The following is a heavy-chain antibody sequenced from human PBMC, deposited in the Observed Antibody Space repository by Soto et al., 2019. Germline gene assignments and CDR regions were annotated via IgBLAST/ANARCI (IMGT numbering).Heavy chain of an antibody. Sequence: QVQLVQSGAEVKKPGSSVKVSCKASGGTFSSYAISWVRQAPGQGLEWMGGIIPIFGTATYAQKFQGRVTITAAESTSTAYMELSSLRSEDTAVYYCATTNYYDSSGYYTPFDYWGQGTLVTVSS. V-gene: IGHV1-69*12. CDR3: ATTNYYDSSGYYTPFDY. D-gene: IGHD3-22*01. CDR1: GGTFSSYA. J-gene: IGHJ4*02. CDR2: IIPIFGTA.